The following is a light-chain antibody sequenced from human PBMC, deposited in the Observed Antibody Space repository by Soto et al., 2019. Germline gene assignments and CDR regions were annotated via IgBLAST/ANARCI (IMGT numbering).Light chain of an antibody. CDR3: AAWDASLNGWV. J-gene: IGLJ3*02. CDR1: SSNIGINN. CDR2: SNN. Sequence: QSVLTQPPSASGTPGQTVTISCSGSSSNIGINNVNWYQQLPGTDAQLLIYSNNQRPPGGPDRSSGSTSGTTASLAIIGVQSEDEADYYCAAWDASLNGWVFGGGTKLTVL. V-gene: IGLV1-44*01.